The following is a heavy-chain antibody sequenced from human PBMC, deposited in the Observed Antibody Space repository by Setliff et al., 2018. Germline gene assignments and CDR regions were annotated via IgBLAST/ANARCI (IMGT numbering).Heavy chain of an antibody. J-gene: IGHJ6*02. CDR2: IYHNGNT. CDR1: GGSISPYF. V-gene: IGHV4-59*01. CDR3: VRDRTAYSYGLDV. D-gene: IGHD5-18*01. Sequence: ETLSLTCTVSGGSISPYFWSWVRQPPGKGLEWIGYIYHNGNTNFNPSLKTRVTISVDTSKNQFALNLKSVTAADTAVYYCVRDRTAYSYGLDVWGQGTTVTVSS.